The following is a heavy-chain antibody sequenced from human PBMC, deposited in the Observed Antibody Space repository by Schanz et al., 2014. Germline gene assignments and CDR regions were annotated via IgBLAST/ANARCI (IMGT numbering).Heavy chain of an antibody. CDR1: GFTFSRHA. CDR3: VTKMTATGGDH. V-gene: IGHV3-30*04. J-gene: IGHJ4*02. D-gene: IGHD2-8*02. CDR2: ITYDGSNK. Sequence: QVELVESGGGVVQPGRSLRLSCAASGFTFSRHAMHWVRQAAGKGLEWVAAITYDGSNKYYADSVKGRFSISRDNYKNTLYLQMNSLRPEDTAVYYCVTKMTATGGDHWGQGTLVTVSS.